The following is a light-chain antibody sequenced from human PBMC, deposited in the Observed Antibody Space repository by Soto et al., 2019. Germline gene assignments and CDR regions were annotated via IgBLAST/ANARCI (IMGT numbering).Light chain of an antibody. J-gene: IGKJ1*01. CDR1: QSISSW. V-gene: IGKV1-5*01. CDR3: QHYNTYPSP. CDR2: DAS. Sequence: DIQMTQSPSTLSASVGDRVTITCRASQSISSWLAWYQHQPGKAPKLLIYDASSLESGVPSRFSGIGSGTDFTLTISSLQPGDFATYYCQHYNTYPSPFGQGTMV.